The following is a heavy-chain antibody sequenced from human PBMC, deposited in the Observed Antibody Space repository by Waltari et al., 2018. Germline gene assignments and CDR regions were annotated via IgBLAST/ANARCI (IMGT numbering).Heavy chain of an antibody. CDR3: ARAVLRFLEWPYSGGGPGSYDAFDI. CDR2: IIPILGIA. Sequence: QVQLVQSGAEVKKPGSSVKVSCKASGGTFSSYAISWVRQAPGQGLEWMGGIIPILGIANYAQKFQGRVTITADKSTSTAYMELSSLRSEDTAVYYCARAVLRFLEWPYSGGGPGSYDAFDIWGQGTMVTVSS. D-gene: IGHD3-3*01. J-gene: IGHJ3*02. V-gene: IGHV1-69*10. CDR1: GGTFSSYA.